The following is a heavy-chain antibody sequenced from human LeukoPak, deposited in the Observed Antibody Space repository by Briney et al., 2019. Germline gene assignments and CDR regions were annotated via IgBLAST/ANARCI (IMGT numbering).Heavy chain of an antibody. D-gene: IGHD1-26*01. J-gene: IGHJ2*01. CDR1: GYSIGSGYY. Sequence: SETLSLTCAVSGYSIGSGYYWGWIRQSPGKGLEWIGSIYRSGSTYYTPSLKSRVTISVDTSKNQFSLKLSSVTATDTAVYYCARSPPVRGLPNWYFDLWGRGTLVTVSS. CDR2: IYRSGST. CDR3: ARSPPVRGLPNWYFDL. V-gene: IGHV4-38-2*01.